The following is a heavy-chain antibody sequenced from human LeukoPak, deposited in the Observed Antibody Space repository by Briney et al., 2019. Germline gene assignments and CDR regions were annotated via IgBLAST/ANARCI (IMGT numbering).Heavy chain of an antibody. J-gene: IGHJ4*02. CDR3: ARDCGSTSCYVF. CDR1: GGSISSGSYY. D-gene: IGHD2-2*01. V-gene: IGHV4-61*02. CDR2: IYTSGST. Sequence: SSQTLSLTCTVSGGSISSGSYYWSWIRQPAGKGLEWIGRIYTSGSTNYNPSLKSRVTISVDTSKNQFSLKLSSVTAADTAVYHCARDCGSTSCYVFWGQGTLVTVSS.